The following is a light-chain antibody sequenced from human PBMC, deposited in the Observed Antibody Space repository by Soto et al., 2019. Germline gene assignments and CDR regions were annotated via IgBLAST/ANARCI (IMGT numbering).Light chain of an antibody. V-gene: IGKV1-27*01. CDR3: QKYNSAPRT. Sequence: DVQMTQSPSSLSAFVGDRVTITCRASQGIAPYLAWFQQKPGKVPKLLIYATSTLQSGVPSRFSGSGSGTDCTLTIICLQPEDIGTYYCQKYNSAPRTFGGGTKVEIK. J-gene: IGKJ4*01. CDR2: ATS. CDR1: QGIAPY.